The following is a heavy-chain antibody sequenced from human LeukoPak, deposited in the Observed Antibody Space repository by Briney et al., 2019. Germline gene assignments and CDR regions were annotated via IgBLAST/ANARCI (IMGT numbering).Heavy chain of an antibody. CDR1: GFTFSDYY. CDR2: INSSSSYT. CDR3: ARDGWSVQHPHGY. J-gene: IGHJ4*02. V-gene: IGHV3-11*06. Sequence: PGGSLRLSCAASGFTFSDYYMSWIRQAPGKGLEWVSYINSSSSYTNYADSVKGRFTISRDNAKNSLYLQMNSLRAEDTAVYYCARDGWSVQHPHGYWGQGTLVTVSS. D-gene: IGHD2-15*01.